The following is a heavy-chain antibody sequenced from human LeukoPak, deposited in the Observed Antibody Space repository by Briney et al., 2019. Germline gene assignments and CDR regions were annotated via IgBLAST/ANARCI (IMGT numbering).Heavy chain of an antibody. D-gene: IGHD2-15*01. CDR3: ARVVVGALGYCSGGSCYSHDAFDI. J-gene: IGHJ3*02. CDR2: IYYSVTT. CDR1: GGSISSYY. V-gene: IGHV4-59*08. Sequence: SETLSLTCTFPGGSISSYYWSWIRQTPGKGLEWLGYIYYSVTTNYNPSLKSRVTISVDTSKNQFSLKLSSVTAADTAVYYCARVVVGALGYCSGGSCYSHDAFDIWGQGTMVTVSS.